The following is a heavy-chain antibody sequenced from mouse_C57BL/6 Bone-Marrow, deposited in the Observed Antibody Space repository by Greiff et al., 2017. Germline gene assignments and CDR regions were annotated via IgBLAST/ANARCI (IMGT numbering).Heavy chain of an antibody. J-gene: IGHJ3*01. CDR2: IWSGGST. CDR1: GFSLTSYG. D-gene: IGHD4-1*01. CDR3: ARTGRVPFAY. V-gene: IGHV2-2*01. Sequence: VQLQESGPGLVQPSQSLSITCTVSGFSLTSYGVHWVRQSPGKGLEWLGVIWSGGSTDYNAAFISRLSISKDNSQSQVFFKMNSLQADDTARYYCARTGRVPFAYWGQGTLVTVSA.